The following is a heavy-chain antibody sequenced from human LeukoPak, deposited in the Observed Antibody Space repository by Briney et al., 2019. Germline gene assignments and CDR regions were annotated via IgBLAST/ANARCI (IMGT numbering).Heavy chain of an antibody. J-gene: IGHJ4*02. CDR3: ARTRYYYNSRSYGAPYYFDY. Sequence: SETLSLTCTVSVGSLSSYYCSWIRQPPGKGLEWIGYMYYIGSTDYNPSLESRVTISVDTSKNQFSLKLSSVTAADTAVYYCARTRYYYNSRSYGAPYYFDYWGQGTLVTVSS. D-gene: IGHD3-10*01. CDR2: MYYIGST. V-gene: IGHV4-59*08. CDR1: VGSLSSYY.